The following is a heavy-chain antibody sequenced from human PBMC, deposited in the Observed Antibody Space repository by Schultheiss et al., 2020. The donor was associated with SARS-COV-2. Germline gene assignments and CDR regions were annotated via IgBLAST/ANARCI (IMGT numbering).Heavy chain of an antibody. CDR2: INHGGGT. CDR1: GGSISSYY. J-gene: IGHJ4*02. Sequence: SETLSLTCTVSGGSISSYYWSWIRQPPGKGLEWIGEINHGGGTNYNPSLRSRVTMSVDTSKNQFSLNLTSVTAADTAVYYCARGKARQYSSAWYYFDYWGQGTLVTVSS. CDR3: ARGKARQYSSAWYYFDY. V-gene: IGHV4-59*12. D-gene: IGHD6-19*01.